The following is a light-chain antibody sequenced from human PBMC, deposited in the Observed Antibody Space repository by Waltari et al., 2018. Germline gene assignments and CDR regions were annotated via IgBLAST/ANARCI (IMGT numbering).Light chain of an antibody. V-gene: IGLV1-44*01. CDR2: SNN. CDR3: GTWDDSLNGPL. J-gene: IGLJ2*01. Sequence: QSLLTQAPSASGTPGQRVTIPCSGRNSNIGRNAVNWYQQLPGTAPRLLIYSNNQRTSGVPDRFSGSKSGTSASLAISGLQSEDEADYYCGTWDDSLNGPLFGGGTKVTVL. CDR1: NSNIGRNA.